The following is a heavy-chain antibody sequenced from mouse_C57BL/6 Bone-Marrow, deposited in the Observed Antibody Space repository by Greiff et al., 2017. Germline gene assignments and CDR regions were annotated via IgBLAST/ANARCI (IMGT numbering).Heavy chain of an antibody. CDR2: IYPRDGST. CDR1: GYTFTSYD. CDR3: ASDYYGSSYWYFDV. Sequence: QVQLQQSGPELVQPGASVKLSCKASGYTFTSYDINWVKQRPGKGLEWIGWIYPRDGSTKYNEKFKGKATLTVDTSYSTAYMELHSLTSEDSAVYFCASDYYGSSYWYFDVWGTGTTVTVSS. V-gene: IGHV1-85*01. D-gene: IGHD1-1*01. J-gene: IGHJ1*03.